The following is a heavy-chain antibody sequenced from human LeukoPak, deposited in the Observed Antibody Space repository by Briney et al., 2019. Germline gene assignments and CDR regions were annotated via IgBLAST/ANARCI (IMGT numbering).Heavy chain of an antibody. D-gene: IGHD3-16*02. CDR3: ARDMQLST. Sequence: PGGSLRLSCVASGFTFSGSAMSWVRQAPGEGLEWVSLISYSGANSYYTDSVRGRFTISRDNSKDTLFLQMNSLRAEDTAIYYCARDMQLSTRGLGAMVTVSS. J-gene: IGHJ3*01. CDR2: ISYSGANS. CDR1: GFTFSGSA. V-gene: IGHV3-23*01.